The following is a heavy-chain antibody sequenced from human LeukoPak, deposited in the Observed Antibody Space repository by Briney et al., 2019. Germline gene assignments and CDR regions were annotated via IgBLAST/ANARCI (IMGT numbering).Heavy chain of an antibody. D-gene: IGHD3-22*01. CDR3: ARDRNYYDSSGPADY. Sequence: PGGSLRLSCAASRFTFSRYWMHWVRQAPGKGLVWVSSINSDGISTSYADSVKGRFTISRDNAKNTLYLQMNSLRAEDTAVYYCARDRNYYDSSGPADYWGQGTLVTVSS. CDR2: INSDGIST. CDR1: RFTFSRYW. V-gene: IGHV3-74*01. J-gene: IGHJ4*02.